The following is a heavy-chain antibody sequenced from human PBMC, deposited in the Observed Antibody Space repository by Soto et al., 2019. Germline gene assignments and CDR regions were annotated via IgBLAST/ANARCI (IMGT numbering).Heavy chain of an antibody. CDR3: TTEILLWFGEFTDV. Sequence: GGSLRLSCAASGFTFSNAWMNWVRQAPGKGLEWVGRIKSKTDGGTTDYAAPVKGRFTISRDDSKNTLYLQMNSLKTEDTAVYYCTTEILLWFGEFTDVWGQGTTVTVS. CDR2: IKSKTDGGTT. D-gene: IGHD3-10*01. V-gene: IGHV3-15*07. CDR1: GFTFSNAW. J-gene: IGHJ6*02.